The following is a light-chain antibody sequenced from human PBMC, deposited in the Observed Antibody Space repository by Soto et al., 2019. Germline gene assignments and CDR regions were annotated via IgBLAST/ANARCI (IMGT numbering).Light chain of an antibody. CDR2: WAS. CDR3: QQYYSSPTWT. J-gene: IGKJ1*01. CDR1: QNIFYSSNNKNY. V-gene: IGKV4-1*01. Sequence: DIVMTQSPDSLAVSLGERATINCKSSQNIFYSSNNKNYLAWYQQKPGQPPKLLIYWASTRESGVPDRFSGGGSGTDFTLTISSLQAEDVAIYYCQQYYSSPTWTFGQGTKVEIK.